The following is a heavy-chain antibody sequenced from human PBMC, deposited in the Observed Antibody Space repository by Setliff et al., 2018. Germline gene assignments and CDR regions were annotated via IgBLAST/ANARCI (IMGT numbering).Heavy chain of an antibody. CDR2: SNHGGST. CDR1: GESFSNNY. V-gene: IGHV4-34*01. Sequence: SETLSLTCSVSGESFSNNYWSWIRQTPGKGLEWIGESNHGGSTTYHPSLKSRLTMAVDTSKNQFSLKLAAVTAADTAVYYCARGRMRGSCSGPSCTYDPCDIWAKG. D-gene: IGHD2-2*01. CDR3: ARGRMRGSCSGPSCTYDPCDI. J-gene: IGHJ3*02.